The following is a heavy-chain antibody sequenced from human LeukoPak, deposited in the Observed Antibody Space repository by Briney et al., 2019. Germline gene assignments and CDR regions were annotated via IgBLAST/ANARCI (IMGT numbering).Heavy chain of an antibody. CDR1: GFTFSSYG. V-gene: IGHV3-30*02. Sequence: QPGGSLRLSCAASGFTFSSYGMHWVRQAPGKGLEWVAFIRYDGSNKYYADSVKGRFTISRDNSKSTLYLQMNSLRAEDTAVYYCASTFFGVAQLAWFYYYYMDVWGKGTTVTVSS. D-gene: IGHD3/OR15-3a*01. J-gene: IGHJ6*03. CDR3: ASTFFGVAQLAWFYYYYMDV. CDR2: IRYDGSNK.